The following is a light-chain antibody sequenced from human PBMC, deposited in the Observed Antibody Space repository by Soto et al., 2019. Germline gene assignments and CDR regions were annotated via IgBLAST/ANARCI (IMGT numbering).Light chain of an antibody. V-gene: IGLV2-23*03. Sequence: QSVLTQPASVSGSPGQTITISCTGTSSDVGRYNLVSWYQQHPGKAPNVMIYEGSKRPSGGSHRFSGYKSGNTASLTISGLQAEDEAHYCCCSYADSSMFLVVFGGGTKLTVL. CDR3: CSYADSSMFLVV. CDR2: EGS. CDR1: SSDVGRYNL. J-gene: IGLJ2*01.